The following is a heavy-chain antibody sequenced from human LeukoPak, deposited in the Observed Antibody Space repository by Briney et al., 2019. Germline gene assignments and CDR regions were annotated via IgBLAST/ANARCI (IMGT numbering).Heavy chain of an antibody. CDR3: ARLGRYDSSGYYYVPVDY. Sequence: PSETLSLTCTVSGGSISSGDYYWSWIRQPPGKGLEWIGYIYYSGSTYYNPSLKSRVTISVDTSKNQFSLKLSSVTAADTAVYYCARLGRYDSSGYYYVPVDYWGQGTLVTVSS. CDR2: IYYSGST. V-gene: IGHV4-30-4*08. CDR1: GGSISSGDYY. D-gene: IGHD3-22*01. J-gene: IGHJ4*02.